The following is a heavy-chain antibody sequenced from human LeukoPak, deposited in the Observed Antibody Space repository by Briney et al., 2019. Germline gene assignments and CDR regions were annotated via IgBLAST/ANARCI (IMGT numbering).Heavy chain of an antibody. CDR1: GGPISSSSYY. D-gene: IGHD6-19*01. CDR3: ARGTLYRGWSYYLDF. Sequence: SETLSLTCTVSGGPISSSSYYWGWIRQPPGKGLEWIGSIYYSRSTYYNPSLKSRVTISVDTSKNQFSLKLSSVTAADTAVYYCARGTLYRGWSYYLDFWGQGSQVTVSS. V-gene: IGHV4-39*01. J-gene: IGHJ4*02. CDR2: IYYSRST.